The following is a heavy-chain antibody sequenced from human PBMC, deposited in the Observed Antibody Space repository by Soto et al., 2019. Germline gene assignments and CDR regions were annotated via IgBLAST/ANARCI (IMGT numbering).Heavy chain of an antibody. Sequence: SETLSLTCAVSGYSISSSNWWGWIRQPPGKGLEWIGYIYYSGSTYYNPSLKSRVTMSVDTSKNQFSLKLSSVTAVDTAVYYSPRPDDPSAYGVCFDSWGQGTLVTVSS. V-gene: IGHV4-28*01. D-gene: IGHD3-16*01. J-gene: IGHJ5*01. CDR2: IYYSGST. CDR1: GYSISSSNW. CDR3: PRPDDPSAYGVCFDS.